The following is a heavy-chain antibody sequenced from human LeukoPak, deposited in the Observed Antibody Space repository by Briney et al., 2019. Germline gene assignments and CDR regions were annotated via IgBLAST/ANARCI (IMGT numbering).Heavy chain of an antibody. CDR2: IYYSGST. V-gene: IGHV4-59*01. Sequence: PSETLSLTCTVSGGSISSYYWSWIRQPPGEGLEGIGYIYYSGSTNYNPSLKSRVTISVDTSKNQFSLKLSSVTAADTAVYYCAREREVYDILTGNYYGMDVWGQGTTVTVSS. CDR1: GGSISSYY. J-gene: IGHJ6*02. CDR3: AREREVYDILTGNYYGMDV. D-gene: IGHD3-9*01.